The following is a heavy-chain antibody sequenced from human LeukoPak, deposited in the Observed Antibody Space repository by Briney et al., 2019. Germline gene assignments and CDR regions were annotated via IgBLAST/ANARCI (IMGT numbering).Heavy chain of an antibody. CDR2: TYSRSRWYH. J-gene: IGHJ5*02. CDR1: GDSVSGNTTA. V-gene: IGHV6-1*01. CDR3: ARGISRFNWFDT. Sequence: SQTLSRTCAISGDSVSGNTTAWNWIRQSPSRGLEWLGRTYSRSRWYHDYAVSVTSRISISADTSKNQFSLQLISVTPDDTAIYFCARGISRFNWFDTWGQGTLVTVSS. D-gene: IGHD3-10*01.